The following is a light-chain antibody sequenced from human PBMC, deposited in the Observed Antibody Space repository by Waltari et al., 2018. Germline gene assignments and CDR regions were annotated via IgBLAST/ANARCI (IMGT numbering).Light chain of an antibody. J-gene: IGLJ1*01. CDR3: SSYTSTGAFV. CDR2: EVN. Sequence: QSALTQPAAVSGSPGQSITISCTGTSSDVGCYKSVSWYQQKPGRAPKLMLYEVNNRPSGVSTRFSGSKSGNTASLTISGLQADDEADYFCSSYTSTGAFVFGTGTTMTVL. CDR1: SSDVGCYKS. V-gene: IGLV2-14*01.